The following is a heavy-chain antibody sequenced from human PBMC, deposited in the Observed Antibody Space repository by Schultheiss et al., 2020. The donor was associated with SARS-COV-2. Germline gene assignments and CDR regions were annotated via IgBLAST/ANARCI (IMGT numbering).Heavy chain of an antibody. CDR2: IKQDGSEK. CDR1: GFTFSSYG. V-gene: IGHV3-7*01. J-gene: IGHJ6*03. Sequence: GGSLRLSCAASGFTFSSYGMHWVRQAPGKGLEWVANIKQDGSEKYYVDSVKGRFTISRDNSKNTLYLQMNSLRAEDTAVYYCARARRSSSWYYYYMDVWGKGTTVTVSS. CDR3: ARARRSSSWYYYYMDV. D-gene: IGHD6-13*01.